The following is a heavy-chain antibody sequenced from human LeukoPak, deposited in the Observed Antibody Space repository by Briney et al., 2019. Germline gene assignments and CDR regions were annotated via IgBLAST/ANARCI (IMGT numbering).Heavy chain of an antibody. CDR3: AKDLSSGWPYCFDY. V-gene: IGHV1-18*04. CDR2: ISAYNGNT. CDR1: GYTFTGYY. Sequence: ASVKVSCKASGYTFTGYYMHWVRQAPGQGLEWMGWISAYNGNTNYAQKLQGRVTMTTDTSTSTAYMELRSLRSDDTAVYYCAKDLSSGWPYCFDYWGQGTLVTVSS. D-gene: IGHD6-19*01. J-gene: IGHJ4*02.